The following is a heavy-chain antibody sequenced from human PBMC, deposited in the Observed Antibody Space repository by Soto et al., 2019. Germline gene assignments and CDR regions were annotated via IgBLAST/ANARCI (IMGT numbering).Heavy chain of an antibody. CDR2: ISGNSGSL. CDR1: GFIFGDYA. Sequence: VQLVESGGGLVQPGRSMRLSCAASGFIFGDYAMHWVRQAPGKGLEWVAVISGNSGSLGYADSVKGRFTISRDNAKNSLYLQMNRLRAEDTALYYCAKDRYSSSAYYYYGMDAWGQGTTVTVSS. D-gene: IGHD6-6*01. J-gene: IGHJ6*02. V-gene: IGHV3-9*01. CDR3: AKDRYSSSAYYYYGMDA.